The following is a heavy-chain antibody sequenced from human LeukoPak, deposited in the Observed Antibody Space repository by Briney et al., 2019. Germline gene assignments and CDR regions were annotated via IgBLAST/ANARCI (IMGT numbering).Heavy chain of an antibody. CDR1: GFTFSSYA. J-gene: IGHJ3*02. Sequence: PGGSLRLSCAASGFTFSSYAMSWVRQAPGKGLEWVSSISGSSSYIYYADSVKGRFTISRDNAKNSLYLQMNSLRAEDTAVYYCARAPAAGTGYAFDIWGQGTMVTVSS. CDR3: ARAPAAGTGYAFDI. D-gene: IGHD6-13*01. V-gene: IGHV3-21*01. CDR2: ISGSSSYI.